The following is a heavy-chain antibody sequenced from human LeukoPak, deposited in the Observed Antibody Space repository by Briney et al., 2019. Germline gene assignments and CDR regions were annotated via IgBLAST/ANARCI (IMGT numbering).Heavy chain of an antibody. CDR2: ISSSSSHR. V-gene: IGHV3-21*05. Sequence: GGSLRLSCAASGFTFSTYSMNWVRQAPGQGLEWVSYISSSSSHRYYADSVKGRFTISRDNAKNSLYLQMNSLTDEDTAVYYCARESGWPIDYWGQGTLVTVSS. CDR3: ARESGWPIDY. D-gene: IGHD6-19*01. CDR1: GFTFSTYS. J-gene: IGHJ4*02.